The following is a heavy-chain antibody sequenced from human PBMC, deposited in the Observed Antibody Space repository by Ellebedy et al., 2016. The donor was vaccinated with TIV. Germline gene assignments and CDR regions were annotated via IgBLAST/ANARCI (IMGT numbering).Heavy chain of an antibody. Sequence: GESLKISXAASGFTFSSHWMHWVRQAPGKGLVWVSRIDSDGTSTTYADSVKGRLTISRDNAKNTLYLQMNSLRAEDTAVYYCARDESYYMDVWGKGTTVIVSS. CDR2: IDSDGTST. CDR1: GFTFSSHW. V-gene: IGHV3-74*01. CDR3: ARDESYYMDV. J-gene: IGHJ6*03.